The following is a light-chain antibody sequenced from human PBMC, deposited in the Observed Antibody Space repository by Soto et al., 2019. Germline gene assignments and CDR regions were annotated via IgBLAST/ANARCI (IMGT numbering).Light chain of an antibody. Sequence: EIVLTQSPGTLSLSPGEIATLSCRTSQSVSRSYLAWYQQKPGQAPRLLIYGASSRATGIPDRFSGSGSGTVFTLTISRLAPEDFAVYYCQQYGSSPRTFGQGTKVEIK. V-gene: IGKV3-20*01. CDR3: QQYGSSPRT. CDR2: GAS. CDR1: QSVSRSY. J-gene: IGKJ1*01.